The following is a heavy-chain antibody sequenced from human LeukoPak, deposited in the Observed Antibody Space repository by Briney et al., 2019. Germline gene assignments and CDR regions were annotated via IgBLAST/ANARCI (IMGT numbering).Heavy chain of an antibody. Sequence: SETLSLTCAVYGGSFSGYYWSWIRQPPGKGLEWIGEINHSGSTNYNPSLKSRVTISVDTSKNQFSLKLSSVTAADTAVYYCARGRVVRRGPAYYGMDVWGQGTTVTVSS. CDR3: ARGRVVRRGPAYYGMDV. V-gene: IGHV4-34*01. CDR2: INHSGST. CDR1: GGSFSGYY. D-gene: IGHD3-10*01. J-gene: IGHJ6*02.